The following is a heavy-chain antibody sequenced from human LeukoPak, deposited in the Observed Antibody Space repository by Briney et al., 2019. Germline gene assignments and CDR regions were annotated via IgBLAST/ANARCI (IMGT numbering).Heavy chain of an antibody. Sequence: ASVKVSCKASGYTFTGHNIHWARQAPGQGLEWMGWINPNTGGTNFAQKFQGRVTMTRDTSISTAYMELSSLRSDDTAVYYCARALGVAVAGSAGYWGQGTLVTVSS. CDR3: ARALGVAVAGSAGY. D-gene: IGHD6-19*01. CDR1: GYTFTGHN. CDR2: INPNTGGT. V-gene: IGHV1-2*02. J-gene: IGHJ4*02.